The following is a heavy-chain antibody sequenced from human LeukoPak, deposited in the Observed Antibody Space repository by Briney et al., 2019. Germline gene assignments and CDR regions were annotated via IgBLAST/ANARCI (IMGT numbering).Heavy chain of an antibody. CDR1: GGSISSGGYY. V-gene: IGHV4-31*03. Sequence: SETLSLTCTVSGGSISSGGYYWSWIRQHPGKGLEWIGYIYYSGSIYYNPSLKSRVTISVDTSKNQFSLKLSSVTAADTAVYYCARSQLWLNYYYGMDVWGQGTTVTVSS. D-gene: IGHD5-18*01. CDR2: IYYSGSI. J-gene: IGHJ6*02. CDR3: ARSQLWLNYYYGMDV.